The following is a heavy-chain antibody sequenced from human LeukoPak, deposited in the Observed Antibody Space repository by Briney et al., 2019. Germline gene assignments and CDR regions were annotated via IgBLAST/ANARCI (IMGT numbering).Heavy chain of an antibody. D-gene: IGHD6-13*01. CDR2: ISAYNGNT. Sequence: ASVKVSCKASGYTFTSYGISWVRQAPGQGLEWMGWISAYNGNTNYAQKLQGRVTMTTDTSTSTAYMELRSLRSDDTAVYYCARALYSSSWYWRRVGYFDYWGQGTLVTVSS. V-gene: IGHV1-18*01. CDR1: GYTFTSYG. CDR3: ARALYSSSWYWRRVGYFDY. J-gene: IGHJ4*02.